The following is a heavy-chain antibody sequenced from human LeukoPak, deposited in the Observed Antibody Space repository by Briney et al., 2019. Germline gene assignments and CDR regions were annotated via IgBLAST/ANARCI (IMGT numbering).Heavy chain of an antibody. CDR1: GFTFSDFT. Sequence: GGSLRLSCVGSGFTFSDFTINWVRQTPGKGLEWVSCISSSSSTYIYYAASVKGRFTISRDNAKNSVYLEMNSLSAEDTAVYYCARAVPGFDYWGQGILVTVSS. CDR3: ARAVPGFDY. V-gene: IGHV3-21*06. CDR2: ISSSSSTYI. J-gene: IGHJ4*02.